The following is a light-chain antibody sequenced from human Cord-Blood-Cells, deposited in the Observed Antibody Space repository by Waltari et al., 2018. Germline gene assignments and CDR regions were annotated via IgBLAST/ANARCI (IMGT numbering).Light chain of an antibody. J-gene: IGLJ1*01. CDR3: CSYAGSSTYV. Sequence: QSALTQPASVSGSPGQSITISCTGNSSDVGSYNLVSWSQQHPGKAPKLMIYEGSKRPSGVSNRFSGSKSGNTASLTISGLQAEDEADYYCCSYAGSSTYVFGTGTKVTVL. V-gene: IGLV2-23*01. CDR2: EGS. CDR1: SSDVGSYNL.